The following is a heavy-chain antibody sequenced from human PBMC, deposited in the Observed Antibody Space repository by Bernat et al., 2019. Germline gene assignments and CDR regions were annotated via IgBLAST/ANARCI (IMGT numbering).Heavy chain of an antibody. CDR2: ISYDGSNK. V-gene: IGHV3-30*03. CDR1: GFTFSSYG. CDR3: ASDPLHYFDY. Sequence: QVQLVESGGGVVQPGRSLRLSCAASGFTFSSYGMHWVRQAPGKGLEWVAVISYDGSNKYYADSVKGRFTISRDNSKNTLYLQMNSLRAEDTAVYYCASDPLHYFDYWGQGTLVTVSS. J-gene: IGHJ4*02.